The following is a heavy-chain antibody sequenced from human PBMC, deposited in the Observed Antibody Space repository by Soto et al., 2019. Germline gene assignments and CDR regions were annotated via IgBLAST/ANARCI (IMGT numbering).Heavy chain of an antibody. CDR2: ISGSGGST. CDR1: GFTFSSYA. Sequence: EVQLLESGGGLVQPGGSLRLSCAASGFTFSSYAMSWVRQAPGKGLEWVSAISGSGGSTYYADSVKGRFTISRDNSKNQLYLKMHSLRAEYTAVYYCASTTYYDFWSGYDPSDYCGQGTLVTVSS. D-gene: IGHD3-3*01. J-gene: IGHJ4*02. CDR3: ASTTYYDFWSGYDPSDY. V-gene: IGHV3-23*01.